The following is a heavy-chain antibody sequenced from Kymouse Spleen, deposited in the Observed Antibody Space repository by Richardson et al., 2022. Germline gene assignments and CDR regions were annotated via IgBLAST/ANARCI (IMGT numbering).Heavy chain of an antibody. Sequence: QVQLQQWGAGLLKPSETLSLTCAVYGGSFSGYYWSWIRQPPGKGLEWIGEINHSGSTNYNPSLKSRVTISVDTSKNQFSLKLSSVTAADTAVYYCARGSSWYAFDYWGQGTLVTVSS. J-gene: IGHJ4*02. CDR3: ARGSSWYAFDY. V-gene: IGHV4-34*01. D-gene: IGHD6-13*01. CDR1: GGSFSGYY. CDR2: INHSGST.